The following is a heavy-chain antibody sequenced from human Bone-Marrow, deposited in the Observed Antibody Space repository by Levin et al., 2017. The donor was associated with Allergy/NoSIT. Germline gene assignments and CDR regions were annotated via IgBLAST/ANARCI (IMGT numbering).Heavy chain of an antibody. CDR2: IYSDETSA. D-gene: IGHD1-14*01. V-gene: IGHV3-74*01. Sequence: GGSLRLSCAASGFTSSRYWMHWVRQPPGKGLKWVSRIYSDETSADFADSVKGPFTISRDNAKNTVYLQMNSLSVEDTAVYYCARHNNPGDYFDFWGQGTLVTVSS. CDR1: GFTSSRYW. J-gene: IGHJ4*02. CDR3: ARHNNPGDYFDF.